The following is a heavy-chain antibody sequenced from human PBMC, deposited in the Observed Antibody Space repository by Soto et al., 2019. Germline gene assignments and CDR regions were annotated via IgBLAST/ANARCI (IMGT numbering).Heavy chain of an antibody. V-gene: IGHV3-11*01. CDR3: ARRSYFDY. CDR1: GFTFSDYS. D-gene: IGHD3-10*01. J-gene: IGHJ4*02. CDR2: ISTTSNTI. Sequence: QVQLVESGGGLVKPGGSLRLSCAASGFTFSDYSMSWFRQALGKGLEWVSYISTTSNTIYYADSVKGRFTISRDNAENSLYLPMNSLRAEDTAIYYCARRSYFDYWGQGTLVTVSS.